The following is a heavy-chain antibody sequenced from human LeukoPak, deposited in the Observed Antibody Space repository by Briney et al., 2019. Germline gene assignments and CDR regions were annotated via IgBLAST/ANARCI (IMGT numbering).Heavy chain of an antibody. D-gene: IGHD3-16*02. CDR1: GYTFTSYD. CDR3: ARLGELSSDDY. CDR2: MNPNSGNT. V-gene: IGHV1-8*03. Sequence: ASVKVSCKASGYTFTSYDINWVRQATGQGPEWMGWMNPNSGNTGYVQKFRGRVSITRNTSISTAYMELSSLVSEDTAVYYCARLGELSSDDYWGQGTLVTVSS. J-gene: IGHJ4*02.